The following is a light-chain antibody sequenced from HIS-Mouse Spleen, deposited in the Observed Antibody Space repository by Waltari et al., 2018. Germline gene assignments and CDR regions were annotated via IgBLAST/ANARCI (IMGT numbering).Light chain of an antibody. V-gene: IGLV3-10*01. J-gene: IGLJ2*01. CDR3: YSTDSSGKHRV. CDR2: EDS. Sequence: SYELTQPPSVSVSPGQTARITCSGDALPKKYAYWYQQKSGQAPLLVIYEDSKRPSGIPEGFSGSSSGTMATLTISGAQVEYEADYYCYSTDSSGKHRVFGGGTKLTVL. CDR1: ALPKKY.